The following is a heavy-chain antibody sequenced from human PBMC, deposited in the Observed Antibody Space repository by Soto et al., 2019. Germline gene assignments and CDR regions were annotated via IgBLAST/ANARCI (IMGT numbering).Heavy chain of an antibody. CDR2: IGYDGRTE. D-gene: IGHD3-16*02. V-gene: IGHV3-33*01. CDR3: AREIGYSRTWPAY. Sequence: QVQLVESGGGVVQPGRSLRLSCATSGFSFSSYGMHWVRQAPGKGLEWVAVIGYDGRTEYYADSVRGRFNISRDNSKITLCRQRNSLRVEDTAGYYCAREIGYSRTWPAYWGQGTLVTVSS. CDR1: GFSFSSYG. J-gene: IGHJ4*02.